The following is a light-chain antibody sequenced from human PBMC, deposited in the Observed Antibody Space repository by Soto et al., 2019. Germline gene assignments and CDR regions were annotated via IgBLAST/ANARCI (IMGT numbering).Light chain of an antibody. J-gene: IGLJ1*01. Sequence: LTQPASVSGSPGQSITISCTGTSSDVGGYNYVSWYQQHPGKAPKLMIYEVSNRPPGVSNRFSGSKSGNTASLTISGLQAEDEADYYCRSYTSSSTYVFGTGTKVTVL. CDR2: EVS. CDR3: RSYTSSSTYV. CDR1: SSDVGGYNY. V-gene: IGLV2-14*01.